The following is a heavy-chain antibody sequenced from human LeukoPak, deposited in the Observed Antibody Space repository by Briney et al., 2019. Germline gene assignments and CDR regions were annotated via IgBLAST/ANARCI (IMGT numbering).Heavy chain of an antibody. Sequence: PSETLSLTCTVSGGFISSYYWSWIRQPPGKGLEWIGYIYYSGSTNYNPSLKSRVTISVDTSKNKFSLKLSSVTTANLAVYYSAMYSRGGFGELLHFDYWGQGTLVTVSS. CDR2: IYYSGST. CDR1: GGFISSYY. J-gene: IGHJ4*01. CDR3: AMYSRGGFGELLHFDY. D-gene: IGHD3-10*01. V-gene: IGHV4-59*01.